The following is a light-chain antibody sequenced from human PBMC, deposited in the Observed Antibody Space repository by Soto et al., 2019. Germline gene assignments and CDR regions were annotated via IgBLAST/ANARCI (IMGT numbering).Light chain of an antibody. Sequence: DIQMTQSPSSLSASVGDRVTITFLTSQTINNYLNWYQQKPGRAPKLLIYAAYNLQSGVPSRFSGSGSGTDFTLAISALQPDDFATYFCQQTYSIPLTFGGGTKVDIK. CDR2: AAY. CDR1: QTINNY. J-gene: IGKJ4*01. CDR3: QQTYSIPLT. V-gene: IGKV1-39*01.